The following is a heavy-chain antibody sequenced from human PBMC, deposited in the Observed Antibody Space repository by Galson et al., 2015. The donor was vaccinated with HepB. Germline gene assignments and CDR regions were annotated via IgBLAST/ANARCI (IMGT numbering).Heavy chain of an antibody. J-gene: IGHJ4*02. CDR2: IRSKDYGGTP. Sequence: SLRLSCATSGFSFDYTTISWFRQAPEKGLEWVAFIRSKDYGGTPEYAASVKGRFTISRDDSKSIAYLQMSSLKTEDTAVYYCTRVRDFLTGYYGPFDFWGQGTLVTVSS. CDR3: TRVRDFLTGYYGPFDF. D-gene: IGHD3-9*01. CDR1: GFSFDYTT. V-gene: IGHV3-49*03.